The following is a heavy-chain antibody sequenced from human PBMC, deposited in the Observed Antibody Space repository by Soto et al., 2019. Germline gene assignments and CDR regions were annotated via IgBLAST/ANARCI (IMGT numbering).Heavy chain of an antibody. D-gene: IGHD4-17*01. CDR2: MSIGQEKT. Sequence: EEQLLLSGGGLIEQGGSLRLSCAASGFTFIDYSMAWVRQPPEGGLEWVSGMSIGQEKTFYADSVKGRFTVSRDRSKNTVDLQMNSLRAGDTAIYYCARWNGYGDLWCQGTLVTVSS. V-gene: IGHV3-23*01. CDR3: ARWNGYGDL. CDR1: GFTFIDYS. J-gene: IGHJ4*02.